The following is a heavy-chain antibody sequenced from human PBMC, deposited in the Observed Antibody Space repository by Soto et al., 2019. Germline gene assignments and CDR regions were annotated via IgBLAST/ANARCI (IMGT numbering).Heavy chain of an antibody. V-gene: IGHV3-74*01. CDR2: ISDYGRI. D-gene: IGHD1-1*01. J-gene: IGHJ4*02. Sequence: WVRQAPGKGLVWVSRISDYGRINYADSVKDRFIISRDDARSELYLQLNDLRVEDTATYYCARGGLEAFDHWRKGALVTVTS. CDR3: ARGGLEAFDH.